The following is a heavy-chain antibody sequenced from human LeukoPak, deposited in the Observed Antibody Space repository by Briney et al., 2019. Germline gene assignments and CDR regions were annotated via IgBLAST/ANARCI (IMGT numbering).Heavy chain of an antibody. CDR2: IWYDGSNK. CDR1: GFTFSSYG. CDR3: AKDHSRSGGAYDY. D-gene: IGHD3-10*01. V-gene: IGHV3-33*06. J-gene: IGHJ4*02. Sequence: GGSLRLSCAASGFTFSSYGMHWVRQAPGKGLEWVADIWYDGSNKYYADSVKGRFTISRDNSKNTLYLQMNSLRAEDTAVYYCAKDHSRSGGAYDYWGQGTLVTVSS.